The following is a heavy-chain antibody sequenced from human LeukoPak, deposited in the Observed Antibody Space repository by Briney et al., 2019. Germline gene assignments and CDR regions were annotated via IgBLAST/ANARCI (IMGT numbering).Heavy chain of an antibody. Sequence: AASVTVSFKASGYTFTIYGISWVRQAPGQGLEWMGWISAYNGNTNYAQKLQGRVTMTTDTSTSTAYMELRSLRSDDTAVYYCARDLDPSEAPFGRYFDRLEPPDYGMDVWGQGTTVTVSS. CDR1: GYTFTIYG. J-gene: IGHJ6*02. CDR3: ARDLDPSEAPFGRYFDRLEPPDYGMDV. D-gene: IGHD3-9*01. CDR2: ISAYNGNT. V-gene: IGHV1-18*01.